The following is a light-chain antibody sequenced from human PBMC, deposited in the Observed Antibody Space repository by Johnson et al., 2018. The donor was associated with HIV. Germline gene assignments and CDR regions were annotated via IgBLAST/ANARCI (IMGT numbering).Light chain of an antibody. Sequence: QSVLTQPPSVSAAPGQKVTISCSGSSSNIGNNYVSWYQQLPGTAPKLLIYDNNKRPSGIPDRFPSSKSGTSATLGLTGLQTGDEADYYCGTWDSSLSVPYVFGTGTKVTVL. CDR1: SSNIGNNY. CDR3: GTWDSSLSVPYV. CDR2: DNN. V-gene: IGLV1-51*01. J-gene: IGLJ1*01.